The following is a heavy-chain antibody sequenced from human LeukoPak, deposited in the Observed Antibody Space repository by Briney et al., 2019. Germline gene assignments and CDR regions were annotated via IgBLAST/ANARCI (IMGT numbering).Heavy chain of an antibody. J-gene: IGHJ4*02. CDR1: GFTFSSYE. D-gene: IGHD2-21*02. V-gene: IGHV3-48*03. CDR3: ARGLVTLDY. CDR2: ISSSGSTI. Sequence: GGSLRLSCAASGFTFSSYEMNWVRQAPGKGLEWVSYISSSGSTIYYADSVKGRFTISRDNAKNSLYLQMNSLRVEDTALYYCARGLVTLDYWGQGTLVTVSS.